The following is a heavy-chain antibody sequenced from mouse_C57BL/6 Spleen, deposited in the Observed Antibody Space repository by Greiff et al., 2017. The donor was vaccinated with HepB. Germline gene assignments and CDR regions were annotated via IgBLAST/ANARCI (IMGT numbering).Heavy chain of an antibody. J-gene: IGHJ3*01. CDR1: GYAFSSYW. CDR3: ARGRYSNSFAY. V-gene: IGHV1-80*01. CDR2: IYPGDGDT. D-gene: IGHD2-5*01. Sequence: VQLQESGAELVKPGASVKISCKASGYAFSSYWMNWVKQRPGKGLEWIGQIYPGDGDTNYNGKFKGKATLTADKSSSTAYMQLSSLTSEDSAVYFCARGRYSNSFAYWGQGTLVTVSA.